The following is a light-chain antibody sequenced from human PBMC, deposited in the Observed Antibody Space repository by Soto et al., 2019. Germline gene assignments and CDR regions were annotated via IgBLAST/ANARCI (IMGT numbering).Light chain of an antibody. CDR1: SSDVGSHNL. CDR3: CSNAAGSTEV. J-gene: IGLJ1*01. CDR2: EAS. Sequence: QSVLTQPASVSGSPGQSITISCTGTSSDVGSHNLVSWYQQFPGKAPKLIIFEASKRPSGVSNRFSGSKSGSTVSLTISGLLAEDEADYYCCSNAAGSTEVFGSGTKATVL. V-gene: IGLV2-23*01.